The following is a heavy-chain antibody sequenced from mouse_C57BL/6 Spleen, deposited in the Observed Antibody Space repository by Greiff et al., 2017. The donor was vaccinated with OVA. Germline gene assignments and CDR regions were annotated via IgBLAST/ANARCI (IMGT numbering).Heavy chain of an antibody. V-gene: IGHV1-55*01. Sequence: QVQLQQSGAELVKPGASVKMSCKASGYTFTSYWITWVKQRPGQGLEWIGDIYPGSGSTNYNEKFKSKATLTVDTSSSTAYMQLSSLTSEDSAVYYCARVWLRQGYYFDYWGQGTTLTVSS. D-gene: IGHD2-2*01. J-gene: IGHJ2*01. CDR2: IYPGSGST. CDR3: ARVWLRQGYYFDY. CDR1: GYTFTSYW.